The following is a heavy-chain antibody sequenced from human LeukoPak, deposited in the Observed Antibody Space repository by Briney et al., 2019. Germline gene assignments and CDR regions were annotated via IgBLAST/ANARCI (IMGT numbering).Heavy chain of an antibody. CDR1: GFTFSSYW. D-gene: IGHD3-9*01. CDR3: AGGTGFIIKD. V-gene: IGHV3-23*01. Sequence: GGSLRLSCAASGFTFSSYWMNWARQAPGKGLEWVSAISSSGGSTYYVDSVKGRFTISRDNSKNTLYLQMNNLRVEDTAMYYCAGGTGFIIKDWGQGTLVTVSS. J-gene: IGHJ4*02. CDR2: ISSSGGST.